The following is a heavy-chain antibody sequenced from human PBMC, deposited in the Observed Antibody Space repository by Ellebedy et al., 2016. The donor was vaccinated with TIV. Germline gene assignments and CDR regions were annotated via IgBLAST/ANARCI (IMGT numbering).Heavy chain of an antibody. Sequence: AASVKVSCKASGYTFTSYYMHWVRQATGQGLEWMGWMNPNSGNTGYAQKFQGRVTMTRNTSISTAYMELSSLRSEDTAVYYCASGGYYYYGMDVWGQGTTVTVSS. CDR2: MNPNSGNT. J-gene: IGHJ6*02. CDR1: GYTFTSYY. CDR3: ASGGYYYYGMDV. V-gene: IGHV1-8*02.